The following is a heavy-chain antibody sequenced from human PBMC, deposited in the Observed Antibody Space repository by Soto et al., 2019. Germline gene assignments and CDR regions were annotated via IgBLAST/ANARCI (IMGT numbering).Heavy chain of an antibody. CDR2: VTADGGT. CDR3: APHVSCSGGSCQYDAFAI. V-gene: IGHV3-23*01. Sequence: GGSLRLSCAASGFTFSSYAMSWVRQAPGKGLEWVSTVTADGGTYYADSVKGRFAMSRDTSENTLYLQMNSLGAEDTAAYYCAPHVSCSGGSCQYDAFAIRGQGTMVTVSS. CDR1: GFTFSSYA. J-gene: IGHJ3*02. D-gene: IGHD2-15*01.